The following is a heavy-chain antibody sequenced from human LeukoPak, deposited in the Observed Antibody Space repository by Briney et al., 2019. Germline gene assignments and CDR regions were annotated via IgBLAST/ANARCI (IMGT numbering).Heavy chain of an antibody. J-gene: IGHJ4*02. CDR2: MSSGSRYI. D-gene: IGHD2-15*01. CDR3: ARDRPTGASRLFVVQ. V-gene: IGHV3-21*01. Sequence: GGSLRLSCAASGFTFSSYSMTWVRRAPGEGLEWVSSMSSGSRYIYYADSVRGRFTISRDNAKNSLYLLMNSLRAEDTAVYYCARDRPTGASRLFVVQWGQGTLVTVSS. CDR1: GFTFSSYS.